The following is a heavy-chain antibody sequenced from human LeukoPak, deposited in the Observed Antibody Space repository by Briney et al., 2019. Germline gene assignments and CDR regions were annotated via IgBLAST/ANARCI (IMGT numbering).Heavy chain of an antibody. CDR3: ARVAAAGNYYFDY. J-gene: IGHJ4*02. CDR2: IYYSGST. CDR1: GGSISSSSYY. D-gene: IGHD6-13*01. V-gene: IGHV4-39*07. Sequence: SETLSLTCTVSGGSISSSSYYWGWIRQPPGKGQEWIGSIYYSGSTYYNPSLKSRVTISIDTSKNQFSLKLSSVTAADTAVYFCARVAAAGNYYFDYWGQGTLVTVSS.